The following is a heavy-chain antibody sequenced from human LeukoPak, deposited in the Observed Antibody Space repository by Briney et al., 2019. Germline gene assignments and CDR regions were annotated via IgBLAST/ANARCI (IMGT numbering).Heavy chain of an antibody. CDR3: AKVRVATKLTTELDF. J-gene: IGHJ4*02. CDR1: GFTFSSYW. V-gene: IGHV3-23*01. D-gene: IGHD4-17*01. Sequence: GGSLRLSCAASGFTFSSYWMTWLRQAPGKGLEWVSGISDGGRSTFHADSVKGRFTISRDNSKNTLYLQMSSLRAEDTAVYYCAKVRVATKLTTELDFWGQGTLVTVSS. CDR2: ISDGGRST.